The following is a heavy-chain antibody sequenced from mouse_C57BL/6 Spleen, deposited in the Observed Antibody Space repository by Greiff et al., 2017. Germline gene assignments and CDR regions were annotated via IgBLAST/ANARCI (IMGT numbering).Heavy chain of an antibody. CDR1: GFTFSDYG. V-gene: IGHV5-17*01. CDR3: TCTWTGYYFDY. J-gene: IGHJ2*01. CDR2: ISSGSSTI. Sequence: EVMLVESGGGLVKPGGSLKLSCAASGFTFSDYGMHWVRQAPEKGLEWVAYISSGSSTIYYADTVKGRFTISRDNAKNTLFLQMTSLRSEDTAKYYGTCTWTGYYFDYWGQGTTLTVSS.